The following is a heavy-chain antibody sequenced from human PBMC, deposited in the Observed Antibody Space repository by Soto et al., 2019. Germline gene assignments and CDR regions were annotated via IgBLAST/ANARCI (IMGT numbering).Heavy chain of an antibody. CDR3: AREPVLLVYADY. J-gene: IGHJ4*02. V-gene: IGHV4-31*03. CDR1: GGSISSGGYY. Sequence: QVQLQESGPGLVKPSQTLSLTCTVSGGSISSGGYYWSWIRQHPGKGLEWIGYIYYSGSTYYNPSLQSRVTRSVDPSKNQFSLKLSSVTAADTAVYYCAREPVLLVYADYWGQGTLVTVSS. CDR2: IYYSGST. D-gene: IGHD2-8*01.